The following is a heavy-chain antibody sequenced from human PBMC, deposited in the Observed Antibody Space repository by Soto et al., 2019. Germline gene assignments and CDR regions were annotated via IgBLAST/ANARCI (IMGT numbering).Heavy chain of an antibody. V-gene: IGHV1-2*02. CDR2: INPETGGT. J-gene: IGHJ6*02. Sequence: ASVKVSCKASGYTFTGYYVHWVREAPGQGLEWMGWINPETGGTSYPQKFQRRVTLSRDTSINTAYLELSSLRFDDAAVYFCARERFQVISDGMDVWGQGTTVTVSS. CDR1: GYTFTGYY. D-gene: IGHD2-21*01. CDR3: ARERFQVISDGMDV.